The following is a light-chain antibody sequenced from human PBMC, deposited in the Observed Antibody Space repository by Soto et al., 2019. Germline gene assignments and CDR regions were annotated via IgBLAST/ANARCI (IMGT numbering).Light chain of an antibody. CDR3: SSYTSTSTLGV. V-gene: IGLV2-14*01. CDR1: PSDVGGSNS. Sequence: QSALTQPPSASGSPGQSVTISCTGTPSDVGGSNSVSWYQQHPGKAPNLMIYEVSNRPSGVSNRFSGSKSGNTASLTISGLQAEDEADYYCSSYTSTSTLGVFGGGTKLTVL. CDR2: EVS. J-gene: IGLJ3*02.